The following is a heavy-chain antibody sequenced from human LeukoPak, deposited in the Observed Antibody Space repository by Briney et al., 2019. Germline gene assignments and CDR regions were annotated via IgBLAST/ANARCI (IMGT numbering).Heavy chain of an antibody. D-gene: IGHD3-3*02. J-gene: IGHJ5*02. V-gene: IGHV4-59*01. Sequence: SETLSLTCTVSGGSISSYYWSWIRQPPGKGLEWIGNVYFRGTTDYNPSLKSRVTISVDTSKNQFSLQLTSVTAADTAVYYCARGIGWFLHWGQGTLVTASS. CDR3: ARGIGWFLH. CDR1: GGSISSYY. CDR2: VYFRGTT.